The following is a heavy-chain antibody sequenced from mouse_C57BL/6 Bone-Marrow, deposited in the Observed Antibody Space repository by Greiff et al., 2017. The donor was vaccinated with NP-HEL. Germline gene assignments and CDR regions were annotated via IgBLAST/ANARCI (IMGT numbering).Heavy chain of an antibody. J-gene: IGHJ2*01. CDR2: ISSGGSYT. Sequence: EVKLMESGGDLVKPGGSLKLSCAASGFTFSSHGMSWVRQTPDKRLEWVATISSGGSYTYYPDSVKGRFTISRDNAKNTLYLQMSSLKSEDTAMYYCARQSSTTVLFDYWGQGTTLTVSS. CDR1: GFTFSSHG. V-gene: IGHV5-6*01. CDR3: ARQSSTTVLFDY. D-gene: IGHD1-1*01.